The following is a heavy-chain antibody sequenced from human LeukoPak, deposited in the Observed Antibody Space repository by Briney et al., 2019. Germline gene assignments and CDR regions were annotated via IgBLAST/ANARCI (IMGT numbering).Heavy chain of an antibody. V-gene: IGHV3-7*01. Sequence: GGSLRLSCAASGFTFSSYWISWVRQAPGKGLEWVANIDPPGSDKYYVDSVKGRFTISRDNAKNTLYLQMNSLRAEDTAVYFCGRGGDGIDVWGQGATVIVSS. CDR1: GFTFSSYW. J-gene: IGHJ3*01. CDR3: GRGGDGIDV. CDR2: IDPPGSDK.